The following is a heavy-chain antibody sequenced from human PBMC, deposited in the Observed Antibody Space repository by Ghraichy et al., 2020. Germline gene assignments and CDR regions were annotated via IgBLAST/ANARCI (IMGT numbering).Heavy chain of an antibody. D-gene: IGHD4-17*01. CDR1: GFTFSSYS. CDR3: ARDRTYDYGDYGGGMDV. J-gene: IGHJ6*02. V-gene: IGHV3-21*01. CDR2: ISSSSSYI. Sequence: GGSLRLSCAASGFTFSSYSMNWVRQAPGKGLEWVSSISSSSSYIYYADSVKGRFTISRDNAKNSLYLQMNSLRAEDTAVYYCARDRTYDYGDYGGGMDVWGQGTTVTVSS.